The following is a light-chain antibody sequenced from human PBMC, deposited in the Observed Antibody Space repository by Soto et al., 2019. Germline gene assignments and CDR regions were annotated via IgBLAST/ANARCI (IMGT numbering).Light chain of an antibody. CDR2: GAS. V-gene: IGKV3-20*01. CDR1: QSVSSRF. CDR3: QQYGGSSWT. J-gene: IGKJ1*01. Sequence: EIVLTQSPGTLSFSPGERATFSCRASQSVSSRFLGWYQQKPGQAPRLLIYGASSRTTGIPDRFSGSGSGTDFTLTISRLEHEDFAVYYCQQYGGSSWTFGQGTKVDIK.